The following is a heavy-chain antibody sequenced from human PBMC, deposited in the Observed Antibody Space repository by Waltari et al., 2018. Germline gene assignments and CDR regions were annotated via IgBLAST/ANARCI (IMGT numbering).Heavy chain of an antibody. J-gene: IGHJ3*02. Sequence: EVQLVESGGGLVQPGRSLRLSCTASGFTFGDYAMTWVRQAPGKGLEGVGFIRSKAYGGTTEYAASVKGRFTISRDDSKSIAYLQMNSLKTEDTAVYYCTRDPDILTGYYDAFDIWGQGTMVTVSS. V-gene: IGHV3-49*04. CDR2: IRSKAYGGTT. CDR1: GFTFGDYA. CDR3: TRDPDILTGYYDAFDI. D-gene: IGHD3-9*01.